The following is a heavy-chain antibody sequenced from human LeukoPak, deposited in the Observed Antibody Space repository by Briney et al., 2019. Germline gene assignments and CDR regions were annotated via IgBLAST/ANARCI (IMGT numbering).Heavy chain of an antibody. CDR3: AANYDLRFDP. CDR2: INHSGST. CDR1: GGSFSGYY. Sequence: KQSETSLTCAVYGGSFSGYYWSWIRQPPGKGLEWIGEINHSGSTNYNPSLKSRVTISVDTSKNQFSLKLSSVTAADTAVYYCAANYDLRFDPWGQGTLVTVSS. V-gene: IGHV4-34*01. J-gene: IGHJ5*02. D-gene: IGHD3-3*01.